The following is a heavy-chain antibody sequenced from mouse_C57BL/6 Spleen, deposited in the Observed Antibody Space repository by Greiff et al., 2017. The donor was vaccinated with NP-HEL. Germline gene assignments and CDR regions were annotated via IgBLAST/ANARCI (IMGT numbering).Heavy chain of an antibody. V-gene: IGHV1-9*01. J-gene: IGHJ3*01. D-gene: IGHD2-4*01. CDR2: ILPGSGST. Sequence: QVQLQQSGAELMKPGASVKLSCKASGYTFTGYWIEWVKQRPGHGLEWIGEILPGSGSTNYNEKFKGKATFTADTSSNTAYMQLSSLTTEDSASYYCARGGVYYDYDPFAYWGQGTLVTVSA. CDR3: ARGGVYYDYDPFAY. CDR1: GYTFTGYW.